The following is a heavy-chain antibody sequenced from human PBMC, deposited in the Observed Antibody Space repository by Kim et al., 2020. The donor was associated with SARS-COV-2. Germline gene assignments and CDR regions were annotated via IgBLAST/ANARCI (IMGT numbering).Heavy chain of an antibody. J-gene: IGHJ4*02. CDR2: EK. V-gene: IGHV3-7*01. Sequence: EKNYVDSVKGRFTIPRDNAKNSLNLQMNSLRPEDTAVYYCARGSGWVFDYWGQGTLVTVSS. CDR3: ARGSGWVFDY. D-gene: IGHD6-19*01.